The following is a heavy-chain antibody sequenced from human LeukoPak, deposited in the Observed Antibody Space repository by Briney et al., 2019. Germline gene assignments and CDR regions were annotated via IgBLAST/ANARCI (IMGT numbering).Heavy chain of an antibody. D-gene: IGHD5-12*01. Sequence: ASVKVSCKASGYTFASYDINWVRQATGQGLEWMGWMNPNSGNTGYAQKFQGRVTITRNTSISTAYMELSSLRSEDTAVYYCARGRGYSGYDYYMDVWGKGTTVTVSS. CDR1: GYTFASYD. CDR2: MNPNSGNT. CDR3: ARGRGYSGYDYYMDV. V-gene: IGHV1-8*03. J-gene: IGHJ6*03.